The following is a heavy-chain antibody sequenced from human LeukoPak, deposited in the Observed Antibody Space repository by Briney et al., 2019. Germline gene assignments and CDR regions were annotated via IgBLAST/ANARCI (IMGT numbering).Heavy chain of an antibody. CDR3: ARHLATDGGRSLDY. Sequence: SETLSLTCTVSGGSISSTGYFWGWIRQPPGKGLEWIGSIYYSGSTYCNPSLKSRVTISIDTSRNQFSLKLSSVMAADTVDYYCARHLATDGGRSLDYWSQGTLVTVSS. V-gene: IGHV4-39*01. D-gene: IGHD3-16*01. CDR1: GGSISSTGYF. CDR2: IYYSGST. J-gene: IGHJ4*02.